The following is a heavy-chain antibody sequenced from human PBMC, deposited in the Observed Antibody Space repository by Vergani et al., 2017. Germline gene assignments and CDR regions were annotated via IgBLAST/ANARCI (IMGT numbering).Heavy chain of an antibody. D-gene: IGHD6-19*01. Sequence: QVQLVESGGGVVQPGRSLRLSCAASGFTFSSYGMHWVRQAPGKGLEWVAVISYDGSNKYYADSVKGRFTISRDNSKNTLYLQMNSLRAEDTAVYYCARDSASIAVADLDYWGQGTLVTVSS. CDR3: ARDSASIAVADLDY. V-gene: IGHV3-30*03. J-gene: IGHJ4*02. CDR1: GFTFSSYG. CDR2: ISYDGSNK.